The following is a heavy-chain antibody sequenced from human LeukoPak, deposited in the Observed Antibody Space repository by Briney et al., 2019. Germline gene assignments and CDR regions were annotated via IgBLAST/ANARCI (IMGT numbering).Heavy chain of an antibody. D-gene: IGHD6-13*01. CDR1: GYTFTSYG. CDR3: ARERTPYSSQGEAPQDY. Sequence: ASVKVSCKASGYTFTSYGISWVRQAPGQGLEWMGWISAYNGNTNYAQKLQGRVTMTTDTSTSTAYMELRSLRSDDTAVYYCARERTPYSSQGEAPQDYWGQGTLVTVSS. J-gene: IGHJ4*02. V-gene: IGHV1-18*01. CDR2: ISAYNGNT.